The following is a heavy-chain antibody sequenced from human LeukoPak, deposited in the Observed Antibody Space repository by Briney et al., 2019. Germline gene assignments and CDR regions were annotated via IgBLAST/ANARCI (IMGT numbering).Heavy chain of an antibody. V-gene: IGHV1-2*06. CDR3: ARGGGTVTMIVVVIPD. CDR2: INPNSGGT. CDR1: GGTFSSYA. J-gene: IGHJ4*02. Sequence: ASVKVSCKASGGTFSSYAISWVRQAPGQGLEWMGRINPNSGGTNYAQKFQGRVTMTRDTSISTAYMELSRLRSDDTAAYYCARGGGTVTMIVVVIPDWGQGTLVTVSS. D-gene: IGHD3-22*01.